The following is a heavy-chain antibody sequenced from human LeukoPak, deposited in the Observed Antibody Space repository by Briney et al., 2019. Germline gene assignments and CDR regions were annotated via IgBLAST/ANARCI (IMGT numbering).Heavy chain of an antibody. D-gene: IGHD6-19*01. V-gene: IGHV4-39*07. J-gene: IGHJ4*02. CDR3: ARRDGAVIAVAEN. Sequence: PSETLSLTCTVSGGSISRSSYYWGWIRQPPGKGLEWIGSIYYSGSTYYNPSLKSRVTISVDTSKNQFSLKLSSVTAADTAVYYCARRDGAVIAVAENWGQGTLVTVSS. CDR1: GGSISRSSYY. CDR2: IYYSGST.